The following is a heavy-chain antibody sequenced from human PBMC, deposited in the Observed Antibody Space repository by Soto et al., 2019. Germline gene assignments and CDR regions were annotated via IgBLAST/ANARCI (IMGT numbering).Heavy chain of an antibody. D-gene: IGHD3-16*02. J-gene: IGHJ4*02. CDR2: INSDGSIT. CDR3: VRYSRSVGGSYRPDY. CDR1: GFTFSSYW. V-gene: IGHV3-74*01. Sequence: GGSLRLSCAASGFTFSSYWMHWVRQVPEKGLVWVSRINSDGSITNYADAVKGRFTISRDNVKNTLYLQMNSLRAEDTAVYYCVRYSRSVGGSYRPDYWGQGTLVTVSS.